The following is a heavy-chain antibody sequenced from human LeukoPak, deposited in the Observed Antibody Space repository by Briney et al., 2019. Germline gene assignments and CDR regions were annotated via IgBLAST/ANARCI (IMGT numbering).Heavy chain of an antibody. CDR1: GFTFSSYW. Sequence: GGPLRLSCAASGFTFSSYWMSWVRQAPGKGPEWVANIKQDGSEKYYVDSVKGRFTISRDNAKNSLHLQMNSLRAEDTAVYYCARDRIAVAGTPLDYWGQGTLVRVPS. D-gene: IGHD6-19*01. CDR2: IKQDGSEK. CDR3: ARDRIAVAGTPLDY. V-gene: IGHV3-7*01. J-gene: IGHJ4*02.